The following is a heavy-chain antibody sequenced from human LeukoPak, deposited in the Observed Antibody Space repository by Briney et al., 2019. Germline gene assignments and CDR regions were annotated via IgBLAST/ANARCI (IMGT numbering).Heavy chain of an antibody. CDR2: VWFDGSKK. CDR1: GFTFSNSA. J-gene: IGHJ4*02. CDR3: ARGYGNSGYNYFDY. D-gene: IGHD2/OR15-2a*01. Sequence: GGSLRLSCAASGFTFSNSAMSWVRQAPGKGLEWVAGVWFDGSKKSYADSVKGRFTISRDSSKNTLSLQMNSLRSEDTAVYYCARGYGNSGYNYFDYWGQGTLLTVSS. V-gene: IGHV3-33*08.